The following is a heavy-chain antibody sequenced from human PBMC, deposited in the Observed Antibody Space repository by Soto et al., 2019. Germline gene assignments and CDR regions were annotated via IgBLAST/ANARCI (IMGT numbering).Heavy chain of an antibody. CDR3: ARFRYCRGGSCYNNYYYYGMDV. Sequence: GESLKISCKGSGYSFTSYWIGWVRQMPGKGLEWTGIIYPGDSDTRYSPSFQGQVTISADKSISTAYLQWSSLKASDTAMYYCARFRYCRGGSCYNNYYYYGMDVWGQGTEVTVSS. CDR1: GYSFTSYW. CDR2: IYPGDSDT. V-gene: IGHV5-51*01. D-gene: IGHD2-15*01. J-gene: IGHJ6*02.